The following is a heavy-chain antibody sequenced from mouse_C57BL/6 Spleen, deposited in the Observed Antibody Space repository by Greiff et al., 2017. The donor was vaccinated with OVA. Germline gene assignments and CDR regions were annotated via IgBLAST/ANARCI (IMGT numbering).Heavy chain of an antibody. CDR2: IYPGSGST. Sequence: QVQLQQPGAELVKPGASVTMSCKASGYTFTSYWITWVKQRPGQGLEWIGDIYPGSGSTNYNEKFKSKATLTVDTSSGTAYMQLSSLTSDDSAVYYCAMGDSNYEDYSRDYWGQGTSVTVSS. V-gene: IGHV1-55*01. CDR3: AMGDSNYEDYSRDY. J-gene: IGHJ4*01. CDR1: GYTFTSYW. D-gene: IGHD2-5*01.